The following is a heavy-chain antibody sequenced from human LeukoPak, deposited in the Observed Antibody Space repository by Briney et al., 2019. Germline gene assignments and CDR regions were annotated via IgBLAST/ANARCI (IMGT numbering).Heavy chain of an antibody. CDR3: ASVKEVDDGHLPT. V-gene: IGHV4-39*01. Sequence: SETLSLTCSVSGASLSSYTYYWAWIRQPPGKGLEWIANMYNSGTTYYNSSLKSRVTISIDTSMNQVSLKLTAVTAADTAVYYCASVKEVDDGHLPTWGQGALVTVSS. J-gene: IGHJ5*02. D-gene: IGHD5/OR15-5a*01. CDR1: GASLSSYTYY. CDR2: MYNSGTT.